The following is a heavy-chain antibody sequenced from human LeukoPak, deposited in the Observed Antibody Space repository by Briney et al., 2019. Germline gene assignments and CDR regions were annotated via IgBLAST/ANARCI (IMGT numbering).Heavy chain of an antibody. CDR3: ARDIVVPAASGRYFDY. D-gene: IGHD2-2*01. Sequence: GGSLRLSCAASGFTFSSYGMHWVRQAPGKGLEWVAFIRYDGSDKSYADSVKGRFTISRDNSKNTLYLQMNSLRPEDTAVYYCARDIVVPAASGRYFDYWGQGTLITVSS. V-gene: IGHV3-30*02. CDR1: GFTFSSYG. J-gene: IGHJ4*02. CDR2: IRYDGSDK.